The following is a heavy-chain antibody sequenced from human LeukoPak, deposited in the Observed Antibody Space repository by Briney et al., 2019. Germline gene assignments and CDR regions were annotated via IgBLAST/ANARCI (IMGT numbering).Heavy chain of an antibody. Sequence: GGSLRLSCAASGFTFSNHWLHWVRQAPGKGLEWVSHINWNGGSTAYADSVKGRFTISRDNAKNSLYLQINSLRAEDAAFYYCARENSGSSLDYWGQGTLVTVSS. D-gene: IGHD1-26*01. CDR3: ARENSGSSLDY. CDR2: INWNGGST. V-gene: IGHV3-20*04. J-gene: IGHJ4*02. CDR1: GFTFSNHW.